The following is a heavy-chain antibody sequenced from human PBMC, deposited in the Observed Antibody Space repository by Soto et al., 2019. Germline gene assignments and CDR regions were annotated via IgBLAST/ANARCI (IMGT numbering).Heavy chain of an antibody. J-gene: IGHJ6*02. Sequence: SVKVSCKASGGTFSSYAISWVRQAPGQGLEWMGGIIPIFGTANYAQKFQGRVTITADESTSTAYMELSSLRSEDTAVYYCARDSSGWYRDYYYYGMDVWGQGTTVTVYS. CDR3: ARDSSGWYRDYYYYGMDV. D-gene: IGHD6-19*01. CDR1: GGTFSSYA. CDR2: IIPIFGTA. V-gene: IGHV1-69*13.